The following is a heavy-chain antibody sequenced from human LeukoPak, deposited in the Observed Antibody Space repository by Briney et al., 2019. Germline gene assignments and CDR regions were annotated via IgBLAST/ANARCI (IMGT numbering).Heavy chain of an antibody. CDR3: VRLGAGL. D-gene: IGHD3-16*01. V-gene: IGHV3-69-1*02. J-gene: IGHJ4*02. CDR1: GFTFSAYA. CDR2: IGSDNKP. Sequence: GGSLRLSCTASGFTFSAYAMTWVRQAPGKGLEWVSSIGSDNKPHYSESVKGRFAISRDNAKNTLFLQMTSLRADDTAIYYCVRLGAGLWGQGTLVTVSS.